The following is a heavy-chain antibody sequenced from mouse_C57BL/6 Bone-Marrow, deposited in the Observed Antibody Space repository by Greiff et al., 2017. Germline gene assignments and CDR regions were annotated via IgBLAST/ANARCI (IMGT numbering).Heavy chain of an antibody. CDR1: GFTFSNYW. J-gene: IGHJ4*01. D-gene: IGHD1-1*01. CDR3: TGGGSSYVYYAMDY. V-gene: IGHV6-3*01. CDR2: IRLKSDNYAT. Sequence: DVKLVESGGGLVQPGGSMKLSCVASGFTFSNYWMNWVRQSPEKGLEWVAQIRLKSDNYATHYAESVKGRFTISRDDSKSSVYLQMNNLRAEDTGIYYCTGGGSSYVYYAMDYWGQGTSVTVSS.